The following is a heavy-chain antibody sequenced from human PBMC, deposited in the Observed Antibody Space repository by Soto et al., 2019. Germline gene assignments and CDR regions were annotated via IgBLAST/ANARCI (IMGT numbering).Heavy chain of an antibody. CDR1: GGGNLRDYR. J-gene: IGHJ6*02. Sequence: GGSVKVSCKASGGGNLRDYRTPWVRRGPGQGLEWMGGIIPKLGSANYAQKFQGRVTITADESTNSVYMELRSLRSDDTAVYYCAIHLAVAGNPHYYGMDVWGQGTTVTVSS. V-gene: IGHV1-69*13. D-gene: IGHD6-19*01. CDR3: AIHLAVAGNPHYYGMDV. CDR2: IIPKLGSA.